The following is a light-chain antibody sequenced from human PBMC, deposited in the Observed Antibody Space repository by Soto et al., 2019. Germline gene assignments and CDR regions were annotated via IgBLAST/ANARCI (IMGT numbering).Light chain of an antibody. V-gene: IGKV1-5*01. CDR2: DAS. CDR1: QSISSW. Sequence: DIQMPQSPSTLSASVGDRVTITCRASQSISSWLAWYQQKPGKAPKLLIYDASSLESGVPSRFSGSGSGTEFTLTISSLQPDDFATYYCQQYNSYSGAVGPGTKVDIK. CDR3: QQYNSYSGA. J-gene: IGKJ3*01.